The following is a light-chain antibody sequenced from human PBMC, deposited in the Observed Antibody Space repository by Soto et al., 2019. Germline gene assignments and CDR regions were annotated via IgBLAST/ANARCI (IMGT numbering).Light chain of an antibody. J-gene: IGKJ4*01. V-gene: IGKV3-15*01. CDR2: GAS. Sequence: EILMTQSPATLSVSPGERATLSCRASQSVSSDLAWYQQEPGQAPRLLIYGASTRATDIPARFSGNGSGTEFTLSISSLQSEDFAVYYCQQYSVWPPVLTFGGGTKVDIK. CDR1: QSVSSD. CDR3: QQYSVWPPVLT.